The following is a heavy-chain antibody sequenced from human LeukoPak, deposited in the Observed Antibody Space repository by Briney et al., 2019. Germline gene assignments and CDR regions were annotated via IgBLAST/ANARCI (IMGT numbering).Heavy chain of an antibody. CDR1: GASISDYY. D-gene: IGHD3-22*01. Sequence: PSETLSLTCTVSGASISDYYWSWIRQPPGKGLEWIGYIYYTGTTKYNPSLTSRVTISVDTSKSQFSVKLSSVTAAVTAVYYCARDYDNSGLRHFDLWGRGTLVTVSS. CDR2: IYYTGTT. V-gene: IGHV4-59*01. J-gene: IGHJ2*01. CDR3: ARDYDNSGLRHFDL.